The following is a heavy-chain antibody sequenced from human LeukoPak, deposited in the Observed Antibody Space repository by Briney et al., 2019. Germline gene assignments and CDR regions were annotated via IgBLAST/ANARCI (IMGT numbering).Heavy chain of an antibody. CDR2: FDPEDGET. CDR3: ATRYDYGDYFDY. V-gene: IGHV1-24*01. D-gene: IGHD4-17*01. J-gene: IGHJ4*02. Sequence: ASVKVSCKVSGYTLTELSMHWVRQAPGKGLECMGGFDPEDGETIYAQKFQGRVTMTEDTSTDTAYMELSSLRSEDTAVYYCATRYDYGDYFDYWGQGTLVTVSS. CDR1: GYTLTELS.